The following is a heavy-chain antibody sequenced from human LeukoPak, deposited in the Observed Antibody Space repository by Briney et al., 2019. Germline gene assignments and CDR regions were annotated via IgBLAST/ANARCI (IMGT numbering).Heavy chain of an antibody. CDR3: ARGRRLVPGGNYYYMDV. D-gene: IGHD2-2*01. J-gene: IGHJ6*03. V-gene: IGHV4-4*07. CDR1: GDSIISYY. Sequence: PSETLSLTCTVSGDSIISYYWSWIRQPAGKGLEWIGRIYTSGSTNYNPSLKSRVTMSVDTSKNQFSLNLNSVTAADTAVYYCARGRRLVPGGNYYYMDVWGKGTTVTVSS. CDR2: IYTSGST.